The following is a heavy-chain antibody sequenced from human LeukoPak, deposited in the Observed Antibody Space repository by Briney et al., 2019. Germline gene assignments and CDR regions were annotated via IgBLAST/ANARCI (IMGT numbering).Heavy chain of an antibody. J-gene: IGHJ5*02. CDR2: IYYSGST. D-gene: IGHD3-22*01. Sequence: KPSETLSLTCTVSGGSISSYYWSWIRQPPGKGLEWIGYIYYSGSTNYNPSLKSRVTISVDTSKNQFSLKPSSVTAADTAVYYCARINYYDSSGYYPNVWFDPWGQGTLVTVSS. CDR3: ARINYYDSSGYYPNVWFDP. CDR1: GGSISSYY. V-gene: IGHV4-59*01.